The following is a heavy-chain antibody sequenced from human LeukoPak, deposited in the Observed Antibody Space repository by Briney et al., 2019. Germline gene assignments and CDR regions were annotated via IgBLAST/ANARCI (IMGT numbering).Heavy chain of an antibody. D-gene: IGHD3-22*01. J-gene: IGHJ4*02. V-gene: IGHV3-33*01. CDR3: ARTYYYDSSGYYPASYYFDY. Sequence: GGSLRLSCAASGFTFSSYGMHWVRQAPGKGLEWVAVIWYDGSNKYYADSVKGRFTISRDNSKNTLYLQMNSLRAEDTAVYYCARTYYYDSSGYYPASYYFDYWGQGTLVTVSS. CDR2: IWYDGSNK. CDR1: GFTFSSYG.